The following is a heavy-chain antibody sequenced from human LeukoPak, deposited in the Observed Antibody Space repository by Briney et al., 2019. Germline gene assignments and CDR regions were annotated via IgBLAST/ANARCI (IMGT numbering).Heavy chain of an antibody. Sequence: SETLSLTCAVYGGSFSGYYWSWIRQPPGKGLEWIGEINHSGSTNYNPSLKSRVTISVDTSKNQFSLKLSSVTAADTAVYYCARDGPTYYYDSSGYYFDYWGQGTLVTVSS. CDR1: GGSFSGYY. D-gene: IGHD3-22*01. V-gene: IGHV4-34*01. CDR2: INHSGST. J-gene: IGHJ4*02. CDR3: ARDGPTYYYDSSGYYFDY.